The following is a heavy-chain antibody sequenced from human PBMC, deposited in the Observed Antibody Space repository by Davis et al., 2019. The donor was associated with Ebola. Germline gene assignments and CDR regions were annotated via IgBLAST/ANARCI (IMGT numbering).Heavy chain of an antibody. D-gene: IGHD6-13*01. CDR1: GGSFSGYY. V-gene: IGHV4-34*01. J-gene: IGHJ4*02. CDR2: INHSGST. Sequence: MPSETLSLTCAVYGGSFSGYYWNWIRQPPGKGLEWIGDINHSGSTNYNPSLKSRATISVDTSKNQFSLKVNSVTAADTAVYYCARAVAGSSWYGFDSWGQGTLVTVSS. CDR3: ARAVAGSSWYGFDS.